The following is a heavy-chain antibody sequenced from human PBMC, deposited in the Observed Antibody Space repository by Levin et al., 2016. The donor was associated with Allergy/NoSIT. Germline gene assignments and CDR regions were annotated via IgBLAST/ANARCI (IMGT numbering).Heavy chain of an antibody. CDR3: ARTYGSGNFYEMPFDY. Sequence: ASVKVSCKASGYPFTTYGLHWVRRAPGQGLEWMGWINTNTGNPTYAQGFKERLVFSLDTSASTAYLQISSLKAEDIGVYYCARTYGSGNFYEMPFDYWGQGTRVTVSS. CDR2: INTNTGNP. J-gene: IGHJ4*02. CDR1: GYPFTTYG. D-gene: IGHD3-10*01. V-gene: IGHV7-4-1*02.